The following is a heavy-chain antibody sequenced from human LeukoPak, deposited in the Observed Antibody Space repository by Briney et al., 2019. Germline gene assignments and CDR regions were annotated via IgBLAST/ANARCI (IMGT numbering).Heavy chain of an antibody. J-gene: IGHJ4*02. CDR1: GYSFTSHD. D-gene: IGHD6-13*01. CDR2: MNPNSGNT. CDR3: ASALKRGSAGTLIDH. V-gene: IGHV1-8*01. Sequence: GASVKVSCKASGYSFTSHDINWVRQAPGQGLEWMGWMNPNSGNTGYAQKFQDRVTMTRNTSISTAYLELSSLGSEDTAMYYCASALKRGSAGTLIDHWGQGTLVTVSS.